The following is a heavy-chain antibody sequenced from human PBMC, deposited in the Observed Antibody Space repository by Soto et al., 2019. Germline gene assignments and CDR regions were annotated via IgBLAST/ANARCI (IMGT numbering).Heavy chain of an antibody. J-gene: IGHJ4*02. CDR1: GFTFSSYG. CDR3: AKGVVECSGGTCYIGY. D-gene: IGHD2-15*01. V-gene: IGHV3-30*18. CDR2: ISYDGTNK. Sequence: QVQLVESGGGVVQPGRSLRLSCAASGFTFSSYGMHWVRQAPGKGLEWVAVISYDGTNKYYADSVKGRFTISRDNSKNTVYLQMNSLRAEDTAVYYCAKGVVECSGGTCYIGYWGQGTLDTVSS.